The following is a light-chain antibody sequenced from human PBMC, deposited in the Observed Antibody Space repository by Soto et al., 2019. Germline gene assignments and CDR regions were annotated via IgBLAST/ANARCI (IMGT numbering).Light chain of an antibody. CDR3: SSYTTSSTLV. J-gene: IGLJ1*01. V-gene: IGLV2-14*03. CDR2: DVS. Sequence: QSVLTQPASVSGSPGQSLTTSCTGTSSDVGGYNYVSWYQQHPGKAPKLMIYDVSNRPSGVSNRFSGSKSGNTASLTISGLQAEDEADYYCSSYTTSSTLVFGTGTKVTVL. CDR1: SSDVGGYNY.